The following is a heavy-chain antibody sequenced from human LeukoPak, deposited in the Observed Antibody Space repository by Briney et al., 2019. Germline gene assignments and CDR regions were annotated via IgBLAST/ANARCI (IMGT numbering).Heavy chain of an antibody. D-gene: IGHD2/OR15-2a*01. Sequence: GGSLRLSCAASGFTFSTYWTSWVRQAPGKGLEWVANINRDGSEKYYGDSVKGRFTISRDNAENSLFLQMNSLRADDTAVYYCAKWGPYCNSNYCPALDYWGQGALVTVSS. J-gene: IGHJ4*02. CDR1: GFTFSTYW. CDR2: INRDGSEK. V-gene: IGHV3-7*01. CDR3: AKWGPYCNSNYCPALDY.